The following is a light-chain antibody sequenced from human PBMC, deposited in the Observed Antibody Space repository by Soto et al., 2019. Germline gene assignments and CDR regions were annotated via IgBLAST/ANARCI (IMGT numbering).Light chain of an antibody. CDR3: VLYMGSGISV. Sequence: QAVVTQQPSFSVSPGGSVTLTCGLSSGSVSTSYYPSWYQQTPGQAPRTLIYSTNTRSSGVPYCFSGSILGNKAALTITGAQADDESDYYCVLYMGSGISVFGGGTKLTVL. J-gene: IGLJ3*02. CDR2: STN. V-gene: IGLV8-61*02. CDR1: SGSVSTSYY.